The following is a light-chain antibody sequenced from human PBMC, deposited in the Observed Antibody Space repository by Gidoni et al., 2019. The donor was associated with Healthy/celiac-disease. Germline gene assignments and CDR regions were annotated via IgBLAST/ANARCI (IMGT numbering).Light chain of an antibody. Sequence: QAVVTQEPSLTVYPGGTVTLPCGSSTGAVTSGHYPYWFQQKPGQAPRTLIYDTSNKHSWTPARFSGSLLGGKAALTLSGAQPEDEAEYYCLLSYSGAREVFGGGTKLTVL. CDR2: DTS. CDR1: TGAVTSGHY. J-gene: IGLJ3*02. V-gene: IGLV7-46*01. CDR3: LLSYSGAREV.